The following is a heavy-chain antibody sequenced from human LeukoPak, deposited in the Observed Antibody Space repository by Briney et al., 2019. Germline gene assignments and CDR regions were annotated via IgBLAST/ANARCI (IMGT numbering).Heavy chain of an antibody. CDR1: GGSISSSSYY. D-gene: IGHD5-12*01. CDR3: AGSGFRYSGQKWVDY. J-gene: IGHJ4*02. V-gene: IGHV4-39*07. Sequence: ASETLSLTCTVSGGSISSSSYYWGWIRQPPGKGLEWIGSIYYSGSTYYNPSLKSRVTISVDTSKNQFSLKLSSVTAADTAVYYCAGSGFRYSGQKWVDYWGQGTLVTVSS. CDR2: IYYSGST.